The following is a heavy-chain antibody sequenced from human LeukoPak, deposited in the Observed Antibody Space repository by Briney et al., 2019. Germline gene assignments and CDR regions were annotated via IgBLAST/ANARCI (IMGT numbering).Heavy chain of an antibody. Sequence: SETLSLTCTVSGGSISSYYWSCIRQPPGKGLEWIGYIYYSGSTNYNPSLKSRVTISVDTSKNQFSLKLSSVTAADTAVYYCARDSSGRDGYNFVLDYWGQGTLVTVSS. CDR3: ARDSSGRDGYNFVLDY. CDR2: IYYSGST. J-gene: IGHJ4*02. CDR1: GGSISSYY. V-gene: IGHV4-59*01. D-gene: IGHD5-24*01.